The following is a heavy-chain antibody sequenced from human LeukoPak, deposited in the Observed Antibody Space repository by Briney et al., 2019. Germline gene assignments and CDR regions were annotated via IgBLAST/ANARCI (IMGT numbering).Heavy chain of an antibody. V-gene: IGHV3-33*01. J-gene: IGHJ4*02. D-gene: IGHD1-26*01. CDR3: ARDQGSSHFDF. Sequence: PGGSLRLSCAASGFTFTPYGMHWVRQAPGKGLEWVAIIWYDGSDKYYADSVRGRFTISRDNSKNTLYLQMNRLRDEDTAVYYCARDQGSSHFDFWGQGPLVTVSS. CDR1: GFTFTPYG. CDR2: IWYDGSDK.